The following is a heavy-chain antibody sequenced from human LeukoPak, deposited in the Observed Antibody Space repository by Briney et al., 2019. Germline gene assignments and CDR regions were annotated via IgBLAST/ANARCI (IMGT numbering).Heavy chain of an antibody. CDR1: GFTFSDYY. V-gene: IGHV3-11*01. CDR2: ISSSGSTI. D-gene: IGHD1-26*01. Sequence: GGSLRLSCAASGFTFSDYYMSWIRQAPGKGLEWVSYISSSGSTIYYADSVKGRFTISRDNAKNSLYMQMNSLRAEDTAVYYCARVRMEQGAHYFASWGQGTLVTVSS. CDR3: ARVRMEQGAHYFAS. J-gene: IGHJ4*02.